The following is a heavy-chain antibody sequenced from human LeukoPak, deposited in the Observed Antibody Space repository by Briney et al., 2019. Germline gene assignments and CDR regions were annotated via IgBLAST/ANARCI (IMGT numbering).Heavy chain of an antibody. CDR3: ARVIRPNGSGSYYPDY. CDR2: ISYDGSNK. J-gene: IGHJ4*02. V-gene: IGHV3-30*04. CDR1: GFTFSSYA. D-gene: IGHD3-10*01. Sequence: GGSLRLSCAASGFTFSSYAMHWVRQAPGKGLEWVAVISYDGSNKYYADSVKGRFTISRDNSKNTLYLQMNSLRAEDTAVYYCARVIRPNGSGSYYPDYWGQGTLVTVSS.